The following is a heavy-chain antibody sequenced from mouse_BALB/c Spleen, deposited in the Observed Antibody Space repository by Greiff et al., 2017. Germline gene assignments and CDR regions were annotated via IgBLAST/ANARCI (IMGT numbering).Heavy chain of an antibody. CDR3: ATQYFDV. CDR2: ISSGSSTI. Sequence: EVKLVESGGGLVQPGGSRKLSCAASGFTFSSFGMHWVRQAPEKGLEWVAYISSGSSTIYYADTVKGRFTISRDNPKNTLFLQMTSLRSEDTAMYYCATQYFDVWGAGTTVTVSS. J-gene: IGHJ1*01. CDR1: GFTFSSFG. V-gene: IGHV5-17*02.